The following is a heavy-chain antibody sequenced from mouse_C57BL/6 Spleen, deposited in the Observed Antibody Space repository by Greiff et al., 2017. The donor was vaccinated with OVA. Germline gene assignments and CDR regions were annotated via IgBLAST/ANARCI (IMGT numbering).Heavy chain of an antibody. CDR1: GFTFSSYA. V-gene: IGHV5-4*01. D-gene: IGHD1-1*01. J-gene: IGHJ4*01. CDR2: ISDGGSYT. CDR3: ARDGSSYRYAMDY. Sequence: EVKVVESGGGLVKPGGSLKLSCAASGFTFSSYAMSWVRQTPEKRLEWVATISDGGSYTYYPDNVKGRFTISRDNAKNNLYLQMSHLKSEDTAMYYCARDGSSYRYAMDYWGQGTSVTVSS.